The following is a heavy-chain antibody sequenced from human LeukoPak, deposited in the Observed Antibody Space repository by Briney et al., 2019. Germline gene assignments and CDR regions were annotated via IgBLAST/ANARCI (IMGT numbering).Heavy chain of an antibody. CDR1: GFTFDDYA. CDR2: ISWNSGSI. J-gene: IGHJ4*02. Sequence: GGSLRLSCAASGFTFDDYAMHWVRQAPGKGLEWVPGISWNSGSIGYADSVKGRFTISRDNAKNSLYLQMNSLRAEDTALYYCAKNSGSYYDLYYFDYWGQGTLVTVSS. CDR3: AKNSGSYYDLYYFDY. V-gene: IGHV3-9*01. D-gene: IGHD1-26*01.